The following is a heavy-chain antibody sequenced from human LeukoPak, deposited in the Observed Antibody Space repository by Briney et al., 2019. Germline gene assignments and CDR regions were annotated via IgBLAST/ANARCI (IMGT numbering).Heavy chain of an antibody. CDR3: ARDRGGIGYYMDV. V-gene: IGHV3-23*01. CDR1: GFTFSSHG. J-gene: IGHJ6*03. Sequence: PGETLRLSCAASGFTFSSHGMNWVRQAPGKGLEWVSGITGSGGNRYYADSVKGRFTISRDNSKNTLYLQMNSLRSEDTALYYCARDRGGIGYYMDVWGKGTTVTVSS. CDR2: ITGSGGNR. D-gene: IGHD3-16*02.